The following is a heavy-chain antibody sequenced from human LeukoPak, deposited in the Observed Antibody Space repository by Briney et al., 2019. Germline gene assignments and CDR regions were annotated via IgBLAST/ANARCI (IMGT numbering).Heavy chain of an antibody. Sequence: GGSLRLSCAASGFNFSSYAMSWVRQAPGKGLEWVSTITYSGDNTYYADSVRGQFTISRDNSKNTLFLQMNSLRPDDTAVYYCAKDLGAAARPSYHYWGQGTLVTVSS. CDR3: AKDLGAAARPSYHY. CDR2: ITYSGDNT. V-gene: IGHV3-23*01. CDR1: GFNFSSYA. J-gene: IGHJ4*02. D-gene: IGHD6-6*01.